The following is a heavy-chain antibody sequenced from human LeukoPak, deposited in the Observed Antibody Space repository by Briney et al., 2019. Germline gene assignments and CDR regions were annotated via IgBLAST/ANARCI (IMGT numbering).Heavy chain of an antibody. CDR3: ARGRKNIAVAGRYYYYYYYMDV. J-gene: IGHJ6*03. CDR2: ISYSGST. Sequence: SETLSLTCTVSGGSISSSTYNWDWIRQPPGKGLEWIGRISYSGSTYYNPSLKSRVTISVDTSKNQFSLKLSSVTAADTAVYYCARGRKNIAVAGRYYYYYYYMDVWGKGTTVTVSS. V-gene: IGHV4-39*07. D-gene: IGHD6-19*01. CDR1: GGSISSSTYN.